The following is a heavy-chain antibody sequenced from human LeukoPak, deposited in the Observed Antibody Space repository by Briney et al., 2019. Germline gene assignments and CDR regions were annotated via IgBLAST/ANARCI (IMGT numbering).Heavy chain of an antibody. CDR1: GYTFTSYG. Sequence: ASVKVSCKASGYTFTSYGISWVRQAPGQGLEWMGWISAYNGNTNYAQKLQGRVTLTTDTSTSTAYMELSSLRSDDTAVYYCARDDNYSIFVNVDYWGQGTLVTVSS. CDR3: ARDDNYSIFVNVDY. J-gene: IGHJ4*02. V-gene: IGHV1-18*01. D-gene: IGHD4-11*01. CDR2: ISAYNGNT.